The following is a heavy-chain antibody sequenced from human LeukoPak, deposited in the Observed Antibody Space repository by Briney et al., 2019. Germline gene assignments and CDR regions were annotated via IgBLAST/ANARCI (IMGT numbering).Heavy chain of an antibody. CDR3: AKLGGYDILTGDAFDI. V-gene: IGHV5-51*01. CDR1: GYNFATYW. Sequence: GESLKISCKGSGYNFATYWIVWVRQMPGEGLEWMGVIYPGDSDTKYSPSFQGQVTISADKSITTAYLQWSSLKASDTAMYYCAKLGGYDILTGDAFDIWGQGTMVTVSS. J-gene: IGHJ3*02. D-gene: IGHD3-9*01. CDR2: IYPGDSDT.